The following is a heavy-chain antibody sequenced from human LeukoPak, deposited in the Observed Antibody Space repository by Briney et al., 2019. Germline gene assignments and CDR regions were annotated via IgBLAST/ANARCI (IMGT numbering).Heavy chain of an antibody. J-gene: IGHJ4*02. CDR1: GYTFPSYS. CDR2: VNPSGGST. D-gene: IGHD3-22*01. CDR3: ARGYYYDSSGYYPGGDN. Sequence: SVKVSCKASGYTFPSYSMYWVRQAPAQALEWMGIVNPSGGSTSYAQKFQGRVTMTRDTSTSTVYMELSRLRSEDTAVYYCARGYYYDSSGYYPGGDNWGQGTLVTVSS. V-gene: IGHV1-46*01.